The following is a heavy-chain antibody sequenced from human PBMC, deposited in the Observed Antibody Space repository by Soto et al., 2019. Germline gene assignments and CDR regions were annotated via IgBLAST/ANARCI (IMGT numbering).Heavy chain of an antibody. V-gene: IGHV4-34*01. CDR2: INHSGST. CDR3: AMTTVVSKSFDY. J-gene: IGHJ4*02. CDR1: GGSFSGYY. D-gene: IGHD4-17*01. Sequence: SETLSLTCAVYGGSFSGYYWRWIRQPPGKGLEWIGEINHSGSTKYNPSLKRRVTISVDTSKNQFSLKLSSVTAADTAVYYCAMTTVVSKSFDYWGQGTVVTVSS.